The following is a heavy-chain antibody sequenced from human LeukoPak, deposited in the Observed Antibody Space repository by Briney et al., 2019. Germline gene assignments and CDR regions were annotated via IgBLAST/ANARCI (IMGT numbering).Heavy chain of an antibody. CDR2: IYYSGST. CDR3: ARGIWGDLSWFDP. V-gene: IGHV4-31*03. D-gene: IGHD3-16*01. J-gene: IGHJ5*02. CDR1: VGSISSGGDY. Sequence: SDTLSLTCTVSVGSISSGGDYWRCIRKHPVKGLEWIEYIYYSGSTYYTPSLKSRVTISVDTSKNQFPLKLTSMTAADTAVYYCARGIWGDLSWFDPWGQGTLVTVSS.